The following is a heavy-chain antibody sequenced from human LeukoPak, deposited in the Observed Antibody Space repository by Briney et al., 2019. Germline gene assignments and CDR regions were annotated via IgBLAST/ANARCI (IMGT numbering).Heavy chain of an antibody. V-gene: IGHV3-30-3*01. CDR1: GFTFSSYA. Sequence: GGSLRLSCAASGFTFSSYAMHWVRQAPGKGLEWVAVISYDGSNKYYADSVKGRFTISRDNSKNTLYLQMNSLRAEDTAVYYCARGDGDIVVVPAAIAGHAFDIWGQGTMVTVSS. CDR2: ISYDGSNK. J-gene: IGHJ3*02. D-gene: IGHD2-2*02. CDR3: ARGDGDIVVVPAAIAGHAFDI.